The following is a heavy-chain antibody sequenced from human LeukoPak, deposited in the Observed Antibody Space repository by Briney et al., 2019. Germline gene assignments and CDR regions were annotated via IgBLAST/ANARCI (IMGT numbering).Heavy chain of an antibody. Sequence: GGSLRLSCAASGFTFSNYGMYWVRQDPGKGLEWVSAVRGSGGSTHYAVSVMGRFRISSDNSKVTVSLHLEGLRFDDMALYYGAKRDDSGNYFLDHWGQGTLVTVSS. CDR1: GFTFSNYG. D-gene: IGHD3-10*01. CDR3: AKRDDSGNYFLDH. V-gene: IGHV3-23*01. CDR2: VRGSGGST. J-gene: IGHJ4*02.